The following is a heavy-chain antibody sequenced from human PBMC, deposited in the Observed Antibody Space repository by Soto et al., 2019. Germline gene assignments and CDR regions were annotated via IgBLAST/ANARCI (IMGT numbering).Heavy chain of an antibody. D-gene: IGHD3-9*01. CDR2: ISSSSSTI. CDR3: ARDRKRRYDILTGYFRPFDAFDI. V-gene: IGHV3-48*01. CDR1: GFTFSSYS. J-gene: IGHJ3*02. Sequence: GGSLRLSCAASGFTFSSYSMNWVRQAPGKGLEWVSYISSSSSTIYYADSVKGRFTISRDNAKNSLYLQMNSLRAEDTAVYYCARDRKRRYDILTGYFRPFDAFDIWGQGTMVTV.